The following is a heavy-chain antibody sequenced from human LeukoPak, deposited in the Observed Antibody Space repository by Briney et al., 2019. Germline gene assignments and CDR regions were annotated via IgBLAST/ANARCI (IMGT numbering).Heavy chain of an antibody. D-gene: IGHD2-15*01. CDR1: GGSISSTY. Sequence: SETLSLTCTVSGGSISSTYWNWIRQPPGKGLEWIGHIYYSGSTNYNPSLKSRVTISVDTSKKRFSLKLSTVTTADTAVYFCARSSCSAGSCYWYWGQGTLVTVSS. CDR3: ARSSCSAGSCYWY. V-gene: IGHV4-59*01. CDR2: IYYSGST. J-gene: IGHJ4*02.